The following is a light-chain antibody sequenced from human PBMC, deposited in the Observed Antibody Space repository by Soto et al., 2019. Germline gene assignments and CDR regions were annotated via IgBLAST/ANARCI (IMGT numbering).Light chain of an antibody. CDR2: AAS. CDR1: QDIYDY. J-gene: IGKJ2*02. V-gene: IGKV1-39*01. CDR3: QQSYSSPRCT. Sequence: DIDMTQSPSSQSASVGDRVTITCRASQDIYDYLNWFQQKPGKAPKLLIYAASTLQSGAPSRFSGSGSGTDFTLTISSLQPDDFATYYCQQSYSSPRCTFGQGTKVEI.